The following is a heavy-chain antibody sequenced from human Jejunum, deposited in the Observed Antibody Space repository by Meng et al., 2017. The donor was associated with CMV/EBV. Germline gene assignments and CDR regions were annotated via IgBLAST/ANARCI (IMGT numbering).Heavy chain of an antibody. CDR2: IYQGDDK. Sequence: QITLKESGPTLVKPTQTLTLTCSFSGFSPSTSGEGVGWIRQPPGKALEWLALIYQGDDKRYSPSLNSRLTIAKDTSKNEVVLTLTNMGPIDTGTYYCAHFVGGYYPSRPDYWGQGTLVTVSS. D-gene: IGHD1-26*01. CDR3: AHFVGGYYPSRPDY. CDR1: GFSPSTSGEG. J-gene: IGHJ4*02. V-gene: IGHV2-5*02.